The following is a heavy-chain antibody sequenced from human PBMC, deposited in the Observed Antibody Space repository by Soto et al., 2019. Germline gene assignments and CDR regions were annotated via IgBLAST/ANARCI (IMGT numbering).Heavy chain of an antibody. CDR1: GGSISSYY. J-gene: IGHJ2*01. CDR2: IYYSGST. V-gene: IGHV4-59*01. Sequence: SETLSLTCTVSGGSISSYYWSWIRQPPGKGLEWIGYIYYSGSTNYNPSLKSRVTISVDTSKNQFSLKLSSVTAADTAVYYCARDLFAGGRESSWYFDLWGRGTLVT. D-gene: IGHD3-10*01. CDR3: ARDLFAGGRESSWYFDL.